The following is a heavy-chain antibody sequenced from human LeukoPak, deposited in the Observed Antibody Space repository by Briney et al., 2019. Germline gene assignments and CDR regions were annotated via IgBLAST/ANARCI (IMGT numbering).Heavy chain of an antibody. CDR3: ARDKRLVVPAAIGYYYYMDV. Sequence: SETLSLTCTVSGGSISSYYWSWIRQPAGKGLEWIGRIYTSGSTNYNPSLKSRVTMSVDTSKNQFSLKLSSVTAADTAEYYCARDKRLVVPAAIGYYYYMDVWGKGTTVTVSS. J-gene: IGHJ6*03. V-gene: IGHV4-4*07. D-gene: IGHD2-2*02. CDR2: IYTSGST. CDR1: GGSISSYY.